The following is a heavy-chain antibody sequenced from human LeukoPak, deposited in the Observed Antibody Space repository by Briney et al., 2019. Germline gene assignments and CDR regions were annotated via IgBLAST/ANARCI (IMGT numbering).Heavy chain of an antibody. J-gene: IGHJ2*01. V-gene: IGHV3-30-3*01. CDR2: ISYDGSNK. CDR1: GFTFSSYA. CDR3: AKGPAPYCSGGSCYSPHWYFDL. D-gene: IGHD2-15*01. Sequence: GGSLRLSCAASGFTFSSYAMHWVRQAPGKGLEWVAVISYDGSNKYYADSVKGRFTISRDNSKNTLYLQMNSLSAEDTAVYYCAKGPAPYCSGGSCYSPHWYFDLWGRGTLVTVSS.